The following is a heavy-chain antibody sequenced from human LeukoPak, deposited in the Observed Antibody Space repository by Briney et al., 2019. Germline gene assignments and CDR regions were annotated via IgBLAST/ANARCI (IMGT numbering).Heavy chain of an antibody. D-gene: IGHD3-10*01. V-gene: IGHV3-30*02. J-gene: IGHJ4*02. CDR2: IRYDGSNK. Sequence: GGSLRLSCAAAGFTFSSYGMHWVRQAPGKGLEWVAFIRYDGSNKYYADSVKGRFTISRDNSKNTLYLQMNSLRAEDTAVYYCAKTRYYYGSGSLPESFDYWGQGTLVTVSS. CDR3: AKTRYYYGSGSLPESFDY. CDR1: GFTFSSYG.